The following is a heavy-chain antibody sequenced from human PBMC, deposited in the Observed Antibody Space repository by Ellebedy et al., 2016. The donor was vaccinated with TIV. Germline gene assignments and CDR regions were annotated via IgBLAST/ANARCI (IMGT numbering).Heavy chain of an antibody. CDR2: MNPKSGNT. Sequence: ASVKVSXXASGYTFNNFDIDWVRQAPGQGLQWMGWMNPKSGNTGYAQQFQGRVTLTRNTSTNTAYMELRSLRSEDTAVYYCARASPLYASGWYYFDQWGQGILVTVSS. J-gene: IGHJ4*02. V-gene: IGHV1-8*02. CDR3: ARASPLYASGWYYFDQ. CDR1: GYTFNNFD. D-gene: IGHD6-19*01.